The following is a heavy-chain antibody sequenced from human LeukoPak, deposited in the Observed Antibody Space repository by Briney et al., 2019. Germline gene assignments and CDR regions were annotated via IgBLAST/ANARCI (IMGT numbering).Heavy chain of an antibody. CDR2: IKQDGSEK. Sequence: GGSLRLSCAASGFTFSFYWMSWARQAPGKGPEWVANIKQDGSEKNYVDSVKGRFTVSRDNAKNSLYLQMNSLRAEDTAVYYCARDQSGYDYIDYWGQGTLATVSS. J-gene: IGHJ4*02. CDR3: ARDQSGYDYIDY. CDR1: GFTFSFYW. V-gene: IGHV3-7*03. D-gene: IGHD5-12*01.